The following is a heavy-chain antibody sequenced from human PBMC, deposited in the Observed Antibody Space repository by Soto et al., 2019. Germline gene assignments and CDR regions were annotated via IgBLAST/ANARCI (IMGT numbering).Heavy chain of an antibody. CDR3: ARADILTGYHPFDY. V-gene: IGHV3-21*01. CDR2: ISSSSSYI. CDR1: GFTFSSYS. D-gene: IGHD3-9*01. Sequence: GGSLRLSCAASGFTFSSYSMNWVHQAPGKGLEWVSSISSSSSYIYYADSVKGRFTISRDNAKNSLYLQMNSLRAEDTAVYYCARADILTGYHPFDYWGQGTLVTVSS. J-gene: IGHJ4*02.